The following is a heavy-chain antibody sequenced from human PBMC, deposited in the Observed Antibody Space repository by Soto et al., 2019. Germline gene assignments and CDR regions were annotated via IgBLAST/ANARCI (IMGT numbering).Heavy chain of an antibody. D-gene: IGHD4-17*01. V-gene: IGHV4-31*03. CDR2: IYYSGST. CDR1: GGSISSGGYY. J-gene: IGHJ3*02. Sequence: QVQLQESGPGLVKPSQTLSLTCTVSGGSISSGGYYWSWIRQHPGKGLEWIGYIYYSGSTYYNSSLKSGATISVDTSKNQFSLKLSSVTAADTAVYYCARDNESNGDSVGGAFDIWGQGTMVTVSS. CDR3: ARDNESNGDSVGGAFDI.